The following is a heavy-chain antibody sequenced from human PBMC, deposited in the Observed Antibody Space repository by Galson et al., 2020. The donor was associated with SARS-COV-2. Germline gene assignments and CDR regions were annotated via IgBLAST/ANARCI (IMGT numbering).Heavy chain of an antibody. Sequence: GGSLRLSCAASGFTFSNYWMSWVRQAPGKGLEWVANIKQDGSERNYVGSVKGRFTISRDNAKNSLYLQMNSLRAKDTALYYCARQTSSSGFDYWGQGTLVTVSS. CDR1: GFTFSNYW. J-gene: IGHJ4*02. CDR2: IKQDGSER. V-gene: IGHV3-7*03. CDR3: ARQTSSSGFDY. D-gene: IGHD6-6*01.